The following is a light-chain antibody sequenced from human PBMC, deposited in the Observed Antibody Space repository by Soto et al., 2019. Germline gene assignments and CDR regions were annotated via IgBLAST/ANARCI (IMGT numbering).Light chain of an antibody. CDR3: QTWGTGIQV. CDR1: SGHSSYA. J-gene: IGLJ2*01. V-gene: IGLV4-69*01. Sequence: QLVLTQSPSASASLGASVKLTCTLSSGHSSYAIAWHQQQPEKDPRYLMKLNSDGSHSKGDGIPDRFSGSSSGAERYLTISSLQSEDEADYYCQTWGTGIQVFGGGTKVTFL. CDR2: LNSDGSH.